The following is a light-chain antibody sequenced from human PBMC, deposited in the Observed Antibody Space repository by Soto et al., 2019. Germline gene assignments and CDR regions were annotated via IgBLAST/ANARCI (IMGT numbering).Light chain of an antibody. CDR3: AAWDDSLNGPV. CDR1: SSNIGNNA. CDR2: YDD. V-gene: IGLV1-36*01. J-gene: IGLJ2*01. Sequence: QSLLTQPPSVSAAPGQRVTISCSGSSSNIGNNAVNWYQQLPGKAPKLLIYYDDLLPSGVSDRFSASKSGTSASLAISGLQSEDEADYYCAAWDDSLNGPVFGGGTKLTVL.